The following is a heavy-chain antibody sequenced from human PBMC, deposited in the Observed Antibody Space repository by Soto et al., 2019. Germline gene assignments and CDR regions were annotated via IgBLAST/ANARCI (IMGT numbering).Heavy chain of an antibody. V-gene: IGHV1-2*02. CDR3: ARVVPAYYYDSSGPYFDY. CDR1: GYTYTHYG. Sequence: ASVKVSCKASGYTYTHYGISWVRQAPGQGLEWMGWISGNSAGTNYGQKFQGRVTMTRDPSISTAYMELSRLRSDDTAVYYCARVVPAYYYDSSGPYFDYWGQGTLLTVSS. D-gene: IGHD3-22*01. CDR2: ISGNSAGT. J-gene: IGHJ4*02.